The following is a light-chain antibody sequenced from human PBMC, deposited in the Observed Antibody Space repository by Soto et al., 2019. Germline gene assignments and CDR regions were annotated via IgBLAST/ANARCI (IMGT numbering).Light chain of an antibody. Sequence: IVLTQYPGTLSVSPGERATLSCRASQSVSSSFLAWFQQKPGQAPRLLIFGASSRATGIPDRFSGSGSETDVTLTISRLDPEEVAVYYCQQYGSSPRTFGQGTRWIS. J-gene: IGKJ1*01. CDR1: QSVSSSF. CDR3: QQYGSSPRT. V-gene: IGKV3-20*01. CDR2: GAS.